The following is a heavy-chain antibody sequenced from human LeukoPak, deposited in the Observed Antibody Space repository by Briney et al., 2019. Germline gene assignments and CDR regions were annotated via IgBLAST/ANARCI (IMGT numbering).Heavy chain of an antibody. J-gene: IGHJ4*02. CDR3: ASAAGTAGDFDY. CDR2: ISYDGSNK. Sequence: GGSLRLSCAPSGFXFSSYAMIWVRQAPGKGLKWVAVISYDGSNKYYADSVKGRFTISRDNAKNSLYLQMNSLRAEDTAVYYCASAAGTAGDFDYWGQGTLVTVSS. V-gene: IGHV3-30-3*01. CDR1: GFXFSSYA. D-gene: IGHD6-13*01.